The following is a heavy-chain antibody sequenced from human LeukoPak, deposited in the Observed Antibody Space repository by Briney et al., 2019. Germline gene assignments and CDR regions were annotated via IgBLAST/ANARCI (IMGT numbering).Heavy chain of an antibody. CDR1: DYSFTSYG. CDR3: ARDKGYCSTTICYPFDS. CDR2: ISTYNDNT. V-gene: IGHV1-18*01. D-gene: IGHD2-2*01. Sequence: GASVKVSCKASDYSFTSYGINWVRQAPGQGLEWMGWISTYNDNTNYAQKLQDRVTMTTDTSTGTAYMELRSLRSDDTAVYYCARDKGYCSTTICYPFDSWGQGTLVTVSS. J-gene: IGHJ4*02.